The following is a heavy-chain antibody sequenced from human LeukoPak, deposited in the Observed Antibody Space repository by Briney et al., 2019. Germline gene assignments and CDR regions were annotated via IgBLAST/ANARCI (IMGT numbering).Heavy chain of an antibody. CDR1: GGSFSGYY. D-gene: IGHD4-11*01. J-gene: IGHJ1*01. CDR2: INHSGST. V-gene: IGHV4-34*01. Sequence: PSETLSLTCAVYGGSFSGYYWSWIRQPPGKGLEWIGEINHSGSTNYNPSLKSRVTISVDTSKNQFSLKLSSVTAADTAVYYCARVWRYRYSNQQEYFQHWGQGTLVTVSS. CDR3: ARVWRYRYSNQQEYFQH.